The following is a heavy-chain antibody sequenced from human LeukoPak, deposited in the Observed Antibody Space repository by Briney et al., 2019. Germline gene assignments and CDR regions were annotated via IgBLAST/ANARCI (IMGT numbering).Heavy chain of an antibody. D-gene: IGHD6-19*01. CDR2: ISGSGGST. CDR3: ARDQWWQLIAVAITSYFDC. CDR1: GFTFSSYA. J-gene: IGHJ4*02. V-gene: IGHV3-23*01. Sequence: GGSLRLSCAASGFTFSSYAMSWVRQAPGKGLEWVSAISGSGGSTYYADSVKGRFTISRDNSKNTLYLQMNSLRAEDTAVYYCARDQWWQLIAVAITSYFDCWGQGALVTVSS.